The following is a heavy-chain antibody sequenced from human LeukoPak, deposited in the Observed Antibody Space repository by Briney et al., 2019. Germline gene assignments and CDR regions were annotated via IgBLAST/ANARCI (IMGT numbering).Heavy chain of an antibody. D-gene: IGHD5-24*01. CDR1: GASVSSGSYY. CDR3: ARKQLQWFNFDY. V-gene: IGHV4-30-4*08. J-gene: IGHJ4*02. CDR2: IYYSGST. Sequence: SETLSLTCTVSGASVSSGSYYWSWIRQPPGKGLEWIGYIYYSGSTYYNPSLKSRVTISVDTSKNQFSLKLSSVTAADTAVYYCARKQLQWFNFDYWGQGTLVTVSS.